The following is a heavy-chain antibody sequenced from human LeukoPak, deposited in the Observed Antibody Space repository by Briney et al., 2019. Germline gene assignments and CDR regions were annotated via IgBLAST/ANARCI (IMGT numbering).Heavy chain of an antibody. D-gene: IGHD5-24*01. V-gene: IGHV1-2*02. CDR2: INSNSGDT. CDR3: ARAGSRDDYGDY. CDR1: GYSFTGYY. Sequence: ASVKVSCKASGYSFTGYYMHWVRQAPGQGLEWMGWINSNSGDTKYAQKFQGRVIMTRDTSISTAYMDLSGLTSDDSAVYYCARAGSRDDYGDYWGQGTLVSVSS. J-gene: IGHJ4*02.